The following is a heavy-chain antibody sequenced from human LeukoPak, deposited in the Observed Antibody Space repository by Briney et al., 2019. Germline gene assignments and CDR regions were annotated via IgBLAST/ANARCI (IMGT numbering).Heavy chain of an antibody. D-gene: IGHD3-3*01. J-gene: IGHJ4*02. CDR2: MNPNSGNT. Sequence: ASVKVSCKASGYTFTSYDINWVRQATGQGLEWMGWMNPNSGNTGYAQKFQGRVTMTRDTSISTAYMELSRLRSDDTAVYYCAREISYDFWSGYSRSYHDYWGQGTLVTVSS. V-gene: IGHV1-8*01. CDR3: AREISYDFWSGYSRSYHDY. CDR1: GYTFTSYD.